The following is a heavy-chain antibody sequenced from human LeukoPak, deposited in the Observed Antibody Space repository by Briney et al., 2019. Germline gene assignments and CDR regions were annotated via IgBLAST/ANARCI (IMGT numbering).Heavy chain of an antibody. CDR1: GFTFISYE. CDR3: ARGSRITMFGVVKFDY. D-gene: IGHD3-3*01. Sequence: GGSLRLSCAASGFTFISYEMNWVRQAPGKGLEWVSDISSSGSTIYYAASVKGRFTISRDNAKNSLYLQMNSLRAEDTGVYYCARGSRITMFGVVKFDYWGQGTLVTVSS. V-gene: IGHV3-48*03. CDR2: ISSSGSTI. J-gene: IGHJ4*02.